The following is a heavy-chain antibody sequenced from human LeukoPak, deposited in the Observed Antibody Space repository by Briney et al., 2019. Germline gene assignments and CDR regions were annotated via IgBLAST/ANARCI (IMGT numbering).Heavy chain of an antibody. CDR3: ARGHGGNVDY. CDR2: ITTSSSYT. CDR1: GFTFGEYY. D-gene: IGHD4-23*01. J-gene: IGHJ4*02. V-gene: IGHV3-11*05. Sequence: GGSLRLSCAASGFTFGEYYMTWIRQAPGKGLEWVSYITTSSSYTNYADSVTGRFTISRDSAKNSLYLQMNSLRAEDTAVYYCARGHGGNVDYWGRGTLVTVSS.